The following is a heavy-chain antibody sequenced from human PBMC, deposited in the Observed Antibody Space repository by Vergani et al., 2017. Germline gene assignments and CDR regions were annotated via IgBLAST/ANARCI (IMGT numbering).Heavy chain of an antibody. D-gene: IGHD2-15*01. CDR3: ARARLLVDY. CDR1: GGSFSGYY. V-gene: IGHV4-34*09. CDR2: INHSGST. Sequence: QVQLQESGPGLVKPSQTLSLTCAVYGGSFSGYYWSWIRQPPGKGLEWIGEINHSGSTNYNPSLKSRVTISVDTSKNQFSLKLSSVTAADTAVYYCARARLLVDYWGQGTLVTVSS. J-gene: IGHJ4*02.